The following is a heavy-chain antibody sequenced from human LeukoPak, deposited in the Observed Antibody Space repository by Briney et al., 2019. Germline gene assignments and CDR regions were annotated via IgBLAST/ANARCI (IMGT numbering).Heavy chain of an antibody. D-gene: IGHD6-13*01. Sequence: GGSLRLSCSASGSTFSSYAMHWVRQAPGKGLEYVSAISSTGSHTTYADSVKGRFTISRDNAKNSLSLQVNSLRADDTAVYYCARVGSLAAAGTPDYWGQGTLVTVSS. V-gene: IGHV3-64*04. CDR2: ISSTGSHT. J-gene: IGHJ4*02. CDR3: ARVGSLAAAGTPDY. CDR1: GSTFSSYA.